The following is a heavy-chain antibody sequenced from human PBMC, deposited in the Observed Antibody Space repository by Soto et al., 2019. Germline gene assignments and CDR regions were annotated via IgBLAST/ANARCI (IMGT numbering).Heavy chain of an antibody. CDR3: DTSRPSSKRSGFDS. D-gene: IGHD6-13*01. J-gene: IGHJ4*02. Sequence: EVQLVESGGGLVQPGGSLRLSCAASGFSFSDHYMDWVRQAPGKGLEWVGRTRNKAYSYTTEYAASLRVRFTISRNASTDSLYLQMNSLQTQYTAVYYCDTSRPSSKRSGFDSWGQGTLVTVSS. CDR1: GFSFSDHY. V-gene: IGHV3-72*01. CDR2: TRNKAYSYTT.